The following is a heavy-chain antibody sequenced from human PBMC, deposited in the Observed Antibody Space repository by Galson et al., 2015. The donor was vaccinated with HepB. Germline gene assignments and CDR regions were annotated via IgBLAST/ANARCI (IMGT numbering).Heavy chain of an antibody. Sequence: SVKVSCKASGYTFTSYGISWVRQAPGQGLEWMGRIIPILGIANYAQKFQGRVTITADKSTSTAYMELSSLRSEDTAVYYCARDLTMIVVVEGGDYWGQGTLVTVSS. D-gene: IGHD3-22*01. CDR2: IIPILGIA. J-gene: IGHJ4*02. V-gene: IGHV1-69*04. CDR3: ARDLTMIVVVEGGDY. CDR1: GYTFTSYG.